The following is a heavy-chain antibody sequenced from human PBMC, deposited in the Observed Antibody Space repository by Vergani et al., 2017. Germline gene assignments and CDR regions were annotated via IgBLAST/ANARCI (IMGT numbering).Heavy chain of an antibody. CDR1: GGSFSGYY. CDR3: ARREIAAAGTNFDY. CDR2: INHSGST. J-gene: IGHJ4*02. D-gene: IGHD6-13*01. V-gene: IGHV4-34*01. Sequence: QVQLQQWGAGLLKPSETLSLTCAVYGGSFSGYYWSWIRQPPGKGLEWIGEINHSGSTNYNPSLKSRVTISVDTSKNQFSLKLSSVTAADTAVYYCARREIAAAGTNFDYWGQGTLVTVSS.